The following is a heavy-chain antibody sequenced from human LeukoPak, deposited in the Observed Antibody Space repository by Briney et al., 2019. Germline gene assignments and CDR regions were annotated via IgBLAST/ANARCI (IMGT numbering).Heavy chain of an antibody. J-gene: IGHJ5*02. CDR2: INTDGSIT. D-gene: IGHD3-9*01. V-gene: IGHV3-74*01. Sequence: GGSLRLSCAASGFTFSTYLMHWVRHAPGKGLVWVSRINTDGSITTYADSVKGRFTISRDNAKNTLYLQMNSLRDEDTAVYYCASLGTLVPWGQGTLVTVSS. CDR1: GFTFSTYL. CDR3: ASLGTLVP.